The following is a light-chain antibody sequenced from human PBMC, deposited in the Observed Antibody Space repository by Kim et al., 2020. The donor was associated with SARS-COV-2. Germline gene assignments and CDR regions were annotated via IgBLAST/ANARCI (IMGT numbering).Light chain of an antibody. Sequence: LGKKFRITCQRHSLSIHFASWYQQKAGQAPILVMYEKDNRPSGIPERFSGSGSGPTASLTITGAQAEDEADYYCGSRDITGDHRLFGGGTQLTVL. CDR2: EKD. CDR1: SLSIHF. J-gene: IGLJ2*01. V-gene: IGLV3-19*01. CDR3: GSRDITGDHRL.